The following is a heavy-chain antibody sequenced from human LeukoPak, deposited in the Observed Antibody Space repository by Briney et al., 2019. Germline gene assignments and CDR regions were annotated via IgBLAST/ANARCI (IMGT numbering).Heavy chain of an antibody. Sequence: SETLSLTCTVSGVSISSSSYYWGWIRQPPGKGLEWIGSIYYSGSTYYNPSLKRRVTISVDTSKNQFSLKLSSVTAADTAVYYCAISIYGSYGDWGQGTLVTVSS. CDR1: GVSISSSSYY. V-gene: IGHV4-39*07. J-gene: IGHJ4*02. CDR3: AISIYGSYGD. D-gene: IGHD1-26*01. CDR2: IYYSGST.